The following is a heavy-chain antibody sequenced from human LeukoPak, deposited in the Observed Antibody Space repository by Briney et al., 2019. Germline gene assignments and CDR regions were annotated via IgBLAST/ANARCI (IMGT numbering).Heavy chain of an antibody. CDR3: ARDSAPRFLEWLLRESEWFDP. CDR1: GYTFTSYA. CDR2: INTNTGNP. D-gene: IGHD3-3*01. Sequence: ASVKVSCKASGYTFTSYAMNWVGQAPGQGLEWMGWINTNTGNPTYAQGFTGRFVFSLDTSVSTAYLQISSLKAEDTAVYYCARDSAPRFLEWLLRESEWFDPWGQGTLVTVSS. V-gene: IGHV7-4-1*02. J-gene: IGHJ5*02.